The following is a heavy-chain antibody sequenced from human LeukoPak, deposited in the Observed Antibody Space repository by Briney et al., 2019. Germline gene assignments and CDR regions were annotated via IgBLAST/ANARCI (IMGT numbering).Heavy chain of an antibody. CDR1: GFTFSSYA. J-gene: IGHJ5*02. CDR3: AKDTYYDFWSGYRFDP. D-gene: IGHD3-3*01. V-gene: IGHV3-23*01. CDR2: ISGSGGST. Sequence: VGSLRLSCAASGFTFSSYAMSWVRQAPGKGLEWVSAISGSGGSTYYADSVKGRFTISRDNSKNTLYLQMNSLRAEDTAVYYCAKDTYYDFWSGYRFDPWGQGTLVTVSS.